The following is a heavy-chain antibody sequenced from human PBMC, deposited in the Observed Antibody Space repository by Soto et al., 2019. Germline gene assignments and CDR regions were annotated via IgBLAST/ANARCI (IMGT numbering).Heavy chain of an antibody. CDR3: AREREDIVVVPAASLDL. V-gene: IGHV1-18*01. CDR1: GYTFTSYG. CDR2: ISAYNGNT. J-gene: IGHJ2*01. Sequence: QVQLVQSGAEVKKPGASVKVSCKASGYTFTSYGISWVRQAPGQGLEWMGWISAYNGNTNYAQKLQGRVTMTTDTATSTAYMELRSLRSDDTAVYYCAREREDIVVVPAASLDLWGRGTLVTVSS. D-gene: IGHD2-2*01.